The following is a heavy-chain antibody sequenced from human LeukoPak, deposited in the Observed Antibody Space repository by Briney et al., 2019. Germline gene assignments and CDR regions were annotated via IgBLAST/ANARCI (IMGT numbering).Heavy chain of an antibody. CDR1: GFTFSSYW. CDR2: IKQDGSEK. V-gene: IGHV3-7*01. CDR3: ARDGGYYNSSGYYRDS. Sequence: GGSLRLSCAASGFTFSSYWMSWVRQAPGKGLEWVANIKQDGSEKYYVDSVKGRFTISRDNAKNSLYLQMNSLRAEDTAVYYCARDGGYYNSSGYYRDSWGQGTLVTVSS. J-gene: IGHJ4*02. D-gene: IGHD3-22*01.